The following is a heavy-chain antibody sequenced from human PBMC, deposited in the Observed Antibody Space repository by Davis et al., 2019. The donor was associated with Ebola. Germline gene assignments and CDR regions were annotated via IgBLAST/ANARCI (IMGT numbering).Heavy chain of an antibody. CDR3: ARDRPIYSSGWYSDY. CDR1: GFTFSSYW. J-gene: IGHJ4*02. V-gene: IGHV3-7*01. D-gene: IGHD6-19*01. CDR2: IKEDGSEK. Sequence: PGGSLRLSCAASGFTFSSYWMSWVRQAPGKGLEWVANIKEDGSEKHYVDSVKGRFTISRDNAKNLLYVQMNSLRDEDTAVYYCARDRPIYSSGWYSDYWGQGTLVTVSS.